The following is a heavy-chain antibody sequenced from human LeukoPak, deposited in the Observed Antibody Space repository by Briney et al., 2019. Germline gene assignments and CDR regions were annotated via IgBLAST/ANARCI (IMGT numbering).Heavy chain of an antibody. Sequence: SETLSLTCTVSGGSISSSSYYWGWIRQPPGKGLEWIGEINHSGSTNYNPSLKSRVTISVDTSKNQFSLKLSSVTAADTAVYYCARACRCSSTSCYEQRLYYYYYYMDVWGKGTTVTVSS. CDR1: GGSISSSSYY. J-gene: IGHJ6*03. CDR3: ARACRCSSTSCYEQRLYYYYYYMDV. V-gene: IGHV4-39*07. CDR2: INHSGST. D-gene: IGHD2-2*01.